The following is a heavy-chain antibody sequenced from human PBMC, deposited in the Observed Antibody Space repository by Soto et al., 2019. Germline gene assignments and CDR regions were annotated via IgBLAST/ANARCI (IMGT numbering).Heavy chain of an antibody. CDR1: GGSFSGYY. J-gene: IGHJ3*02. Sequence: SETLSLTCAVYGGSFSGYYWGWIRQPPGKGLEWIGEINHSGSTNYNPSLKSRVTISVDTSKNQFSLKLSSVTAADTAVYYCAREEGMTTVTRDAFDIWGQGTMVTVSS. V-gene: IGHV4-34*01. CDR3: AREEGMTTVTRDAFDI. CDR2: INHSGST. D-gene: IGHD4-17*01.